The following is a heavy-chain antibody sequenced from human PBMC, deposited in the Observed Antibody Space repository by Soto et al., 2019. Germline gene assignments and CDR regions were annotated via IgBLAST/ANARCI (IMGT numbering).Heavy chain of an antibody. Sequence: PGGSLRLSCAASGITFSAFATHWVRQAPGKGLEWVARISYDASASSNADSAEGRFTISRDNSKNTLYLQMNSLRAEDTAVYYCARDPLWGTAMVLWYFDLWGRGTLVTVSS. CDR1: GITFSAFA. V-gene: IGHV3-30-3*01. J-gene: IGHJ2*01. D-gene: IGHD5-18*01. CDR2: ISYDASAS. CDR3: ARDPLWGTAMVLWYFDL.